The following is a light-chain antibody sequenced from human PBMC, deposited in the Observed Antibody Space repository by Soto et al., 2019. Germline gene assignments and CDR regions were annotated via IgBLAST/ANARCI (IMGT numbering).Light chain of an antibody. CDR1: RTINNY. CDR3: QQTYSDIS. J-gene: IGKJ4*01. CDR2: GAS. V-gene: IGKV1-39*01. Sequence: DVRMTQSPSSLSASVGDTIAITCRASRTINNYLNWFQQKPGEPPRLLIYGASTLHDGVPSRFSGSGSGAAFTLTVSGLQPEDFAIYHCQQTYSDISFGGGTKV.